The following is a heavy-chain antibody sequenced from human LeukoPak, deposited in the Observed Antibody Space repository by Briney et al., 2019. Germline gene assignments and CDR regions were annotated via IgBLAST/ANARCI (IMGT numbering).Heavy chain of an antibody. CDR3: ARGKLWFGDEGHAFDI. Sequence: SETLSLTCTVSGGSISSGGYYWGWIRQHPGKGLEWIGYIYYSGSTYYNPSLKSRVTISVDTSKNQFSLKLSSVTAADTAVYYCARGKLWFGDEGHAFDIWGQGTMVTVSS. V-gene: IGHV4-31*03. CDR1: GGSISSGGYY. J-gene: IGHJ3*02. CDR2: IYYSGST. D-gene: IGHD3-10*01.